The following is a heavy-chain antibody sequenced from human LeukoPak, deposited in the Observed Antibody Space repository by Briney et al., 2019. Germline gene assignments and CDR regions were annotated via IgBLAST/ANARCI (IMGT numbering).Heavy chain of an antibody. V-gene: IGHV3-74*01. Sequence: PGGSLRLSCVASGFTFSNYWMSWVRQAPGKGLVWASRIYIGGSSTTYADSVKGRFTISRDNGKNTLYLQMNSLRAEDTAVYYCARGWEATDFDYWGQGTLVTVSS. D-gene: IGHD1-26*01. CDR2: IYIGGSST. CDR3: ARGWEATDFDY. CDR1: GFTFSNYW. J-gene: IGHJ4*02.